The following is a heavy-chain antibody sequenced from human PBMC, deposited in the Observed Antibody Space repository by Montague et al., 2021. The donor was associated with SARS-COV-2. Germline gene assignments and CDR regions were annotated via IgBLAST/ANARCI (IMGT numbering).Heavy chain of an antibody. D-gene: IGHD3-10*01. J-gene: IGHJ6*02. Sequence: SLRLSCAASEFTFSSYDMHWVRQAPGKGLEWVAVIWYDGSNQYYGDSVKGRFTISRDNSKNTLYLQMNSLRAEDTAVYYCAREYSAPRWFGEYNRYGMDVWGQGTTVTVSS. CDR3: AREYSAPRWFGEYNRYGMDV. V-gene: IGHV3-33*08. CDR1: EFTFSSYD. CDR2: IWYDGSNQ.